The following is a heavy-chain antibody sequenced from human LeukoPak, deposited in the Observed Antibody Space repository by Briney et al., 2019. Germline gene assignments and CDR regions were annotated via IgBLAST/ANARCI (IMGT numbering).Heavy chain of an antibody. V-gene: IGHV1-46*01. CDR2: INPSGGST. D-gene: IGHD2-21*02. CDR1: GYTFTSYY. J-gene: IGHJ4*02. CDR3: ARAPGSVVVTAILSY. Sequence: GASVKVSCKASGYTFTSYYMHWVRQAPGQGLEWMGIINPSGGSTSYAQKFQGRVTMTRDTSTSTVYMELSSLRSEDTAVYYCARAPGSVVVTAILSYWGQGTLVTVSS.